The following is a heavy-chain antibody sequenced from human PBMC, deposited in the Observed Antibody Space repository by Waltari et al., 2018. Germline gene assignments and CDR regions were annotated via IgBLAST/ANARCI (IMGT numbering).Heavy chain of an antibody. V-gene: IGHV3-23*04. D-gene: IGHD1-26*01. J-gene: IGHJ5*02. CDR1: GFTFSSYA. Sequence: EVQLVEDGGGLVQPGGSLRLCCAASGFTFSSYAMRWVRQAPGKGLEWVSPISVSGGITYYADSLKGLFTISRDNSKNTLYLQMNSLRAEDTAVYYCAKEAPTKNSGSYYFACGQGTLVTVSS. CDR2: ISVSGGIT. CDR3: AKEAPTKNSGSYYFA.